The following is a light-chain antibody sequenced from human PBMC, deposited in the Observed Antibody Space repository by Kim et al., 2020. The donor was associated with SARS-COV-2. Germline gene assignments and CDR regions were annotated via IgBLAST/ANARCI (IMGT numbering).Light chain of an antibody. J-gene: IGKJ4*01. V-gene: IGKV3-15*01. CDR2: SAS. CDR1: QSVSNN. CDR3: QQYDNWPPLT. Sequence: SPGERVTLSCRASQSVSNNLAWYQQKPGQAPRLLIYSASTRATGIPARFSGGGSGTEFTLTISSLQSEDFAIYYCQQYDNWPPLTFGGGTKVDIK.